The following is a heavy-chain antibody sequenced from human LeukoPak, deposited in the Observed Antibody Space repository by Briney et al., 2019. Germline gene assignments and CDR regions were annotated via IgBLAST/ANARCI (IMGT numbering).Heavy chain of an antibody. CDR3: ARAYYYDSSGYYYPIDY. D-gene: IGHD3-22*01. CDR1: GGTFSSYA. CDR2: IIPIFGTA. V-gene: IGHV1-69*06. J-gene: IGHJ4*02. Sequence: SVKVSCKASGGTFSSYAISWVRQAPGQGLEWMGGIIPIFGTANYAQKFQGRVTITADKSTSTAYMELSSLRSEDTAVYYCARAYYYDSSGYYYPIDYWGQGTLVTVSS.